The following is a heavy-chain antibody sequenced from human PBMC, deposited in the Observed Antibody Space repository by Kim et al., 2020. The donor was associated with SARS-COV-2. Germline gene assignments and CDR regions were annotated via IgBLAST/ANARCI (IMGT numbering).Heavy chain of an antibody. Sequence: GGSLRLSCEASGFTFSNYDMNWVRQAPGKGLEWVAGVSASGSHTYYADCVKGRFTISRDNSKNTLYLQMNILEADDTAVYYCAKGHRDDHNLVYFDYWGQGTLVTVSS. D-gene: IGHD3-16*01. CDR2: VSASGSHT. J-gene: IGHJ4*02. V-gene: IGHV3-23*01. CDR1: GFTFSNYD. CDR3: AKGHRDDHNLVYFDY.